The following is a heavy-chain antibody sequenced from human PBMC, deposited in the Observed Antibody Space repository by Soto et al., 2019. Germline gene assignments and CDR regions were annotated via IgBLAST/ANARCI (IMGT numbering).Heavy chain of an antibody. J-gene: IGHJ5*02. CDR2: INWNGDDI. V-gene: IGHV3-9*01. Sequence: EVQLVESGGELVQPGRSLRLSCAASGFTFEDYVMHWVRQAPGKGLEWVSSINWNGDDIGYADSVKGRFSISRDNDRNSLYLQMNCRRPEDTAVYYCTIGPSSQGSWGQGTLVTVSA. CDR3: TIGPSSQGS. CDR1: GFTFEDYV.